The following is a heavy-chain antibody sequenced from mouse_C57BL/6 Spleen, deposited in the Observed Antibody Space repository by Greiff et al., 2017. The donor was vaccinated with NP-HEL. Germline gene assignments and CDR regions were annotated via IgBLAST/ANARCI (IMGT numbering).Heavy chain of an antibody. CDR1: GYTFTDYN. V-gene: IGHV1-18*01. Sequence: EVQLQQSGPELVKPGASVKIPCKASGYTFTDYNMDWVKQSHGKSLEWIGDINPNNGGTIYNQKFKGKTTLTVDKSSSTAYMELRSLTYEDTAVYYWARKNYSNYWCAYWGQGTLVTVSA. CDR2: INPNNGGT. CDR3: ARKNYSNYWCAY. D-gene: IGHD2-5*01. J-gene: IGHJ3*01.